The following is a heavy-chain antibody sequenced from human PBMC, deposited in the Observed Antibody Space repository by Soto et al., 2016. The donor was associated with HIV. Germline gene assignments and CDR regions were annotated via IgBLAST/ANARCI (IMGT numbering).Heavy chain of an antibody. V-gene: IGHV3-66*01. CDR1: GFTVSSNY. CDR2: IYSGGST. CDR3: ARALEVGATHFDL. J-gene: IGHJ2*01. D-gene: IGHD1-26*01. Sequence: EVQLVESGGGLVQPGGSLRLSCAASGFTVSSNYMSWVRQAPGKGLEWVSVIYSGGSTYYADSVKGRFTISRDNSKNTLYLQMNSLRAEDTAVYYCARALEVGATHFDLWGRGTLVTVSS.